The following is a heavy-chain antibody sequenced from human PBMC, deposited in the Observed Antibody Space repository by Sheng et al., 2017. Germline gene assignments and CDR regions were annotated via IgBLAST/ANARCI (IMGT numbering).Heavy chain of an antibody. J-gene: IGHJ6*03. CDR2: ISAYNGNT. D-gene: IGHD4-4*01. V-gene: IGHV1-18*01. CDR3: ARVFYSNSPYYYYYYYMDV. Sequence: QVQLVQSGAEVKKPGASVKVSCKASGYTFTSYGISWVRQAPGQGLEWMGWISAYNGNTNYAQKLQGRVTMTTDTSTSTAYMELRSLRSDDTAVYYCARVFYSNSPYYYYYYYMDVWGKGTTVTVSS. CDR1: GYTFTSYG.